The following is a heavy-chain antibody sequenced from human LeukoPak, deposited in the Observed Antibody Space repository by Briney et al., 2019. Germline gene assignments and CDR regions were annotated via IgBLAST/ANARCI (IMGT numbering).Heavy chain of an antibody. V-gene: IGHV1-69*04. CDR3: AREDQLLYSYYYYGMDV. Sequence: SVKVSCKASGGTFSSYAISWVRQAPGQGLEWMGRIIPILGIANYAQKLQGRVTITADKSTSTAYMELSSLRSEDTAVYYCAREDQLLYSYYYYGMDVWGQGTTVTVSS. J-gene: IGHJ6*02. D-gene: IGHD2-2*02. CDR1: GGTFSSYA. CDR2: IIPILGIA.